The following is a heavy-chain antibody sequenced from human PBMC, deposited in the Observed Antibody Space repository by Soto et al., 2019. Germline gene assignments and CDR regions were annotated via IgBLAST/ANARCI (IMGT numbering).Heavy chain of an antibody. D-gene: IGHD3-3*01. J-gene: IGHJ4*02. CDR3: ATWINYDFWFFDY. CDR1: GFTFSSYA. CDR2: ISGSGGST. Sequence: GGSLRLSCAASGFTFSSYAMSWVRQAPGKGLEWVSAISGSGGSTYYADSVKGRFTISRDNSKNTLYLQMNSLRAEDTAVYYCATWINYDFWFFDYWGQGTLVTVSS. V-gene: IGHV3-23*01.